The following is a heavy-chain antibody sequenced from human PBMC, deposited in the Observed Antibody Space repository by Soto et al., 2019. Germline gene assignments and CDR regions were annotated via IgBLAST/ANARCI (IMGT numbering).Heavy chain of an antibody. D-gene: IGHD3-22*01. CDR3: ARNYYDSSGYFSSYCHCMDV. CDR2: IIPIFGTA. V-gene: IGHV1-69*01. J-gene: IGHJ6*02. CDR1: GGTLSSYA. Sequence: QVQLVQSGAGVKKPGSSVKVSCKASGGTLSSYAISWVRQAPGQGLEWMGGIIPIFGTANYAQKFQGRVTITADESTSTAYMELSRLSSEDTAVYYCARNYYDSSGYFSSYCHCMDVWGQGPTVNVS.